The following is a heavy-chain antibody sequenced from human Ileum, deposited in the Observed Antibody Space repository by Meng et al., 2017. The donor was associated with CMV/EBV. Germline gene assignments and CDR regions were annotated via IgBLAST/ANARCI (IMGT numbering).Heavy chain of an antibody. CDR3: ARDGQYCFGSSCYYAMDV. D-gene: IGHD2-15*01. CDR2: ISAGSTHR. CDR1: GLSFSNYI. V-gene: IGHV3-21*01. Sequence: GESLKISCAASGLSFSNYIMNWVRQAPGKGLEWVSSISAGSTHRYFADSVKGRFTVSRDNSKNSLSLQMNSLRAEDTAVYYCARDGQYCFGSSCYYAMDVWGQGTTVTVSS. J-gene: IGHJ6*02.